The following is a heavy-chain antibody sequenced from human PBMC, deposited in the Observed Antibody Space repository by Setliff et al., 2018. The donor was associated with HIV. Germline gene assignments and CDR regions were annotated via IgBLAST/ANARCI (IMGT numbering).Heavy chain of an antibody. D-gene: IGHD2-2*01. CDR2: INPNSGAT. V-gene: IGHV1-2*06. CDR1: GYTVIGYH. Sequence: GASVKVPCKASGYTVIGYHIHWVRQAPRQGREWMGRINPNSGATNYAQKFQGRVTMTRDTSSRTAYMGLSRLRSDDTAVYFCARGRGYCSSHGCFYYYMDGWAEGTTVTVSS. CDR3: ARGRGYCSSHGCFYYYMDG. J-gene: IGHJ6*03.